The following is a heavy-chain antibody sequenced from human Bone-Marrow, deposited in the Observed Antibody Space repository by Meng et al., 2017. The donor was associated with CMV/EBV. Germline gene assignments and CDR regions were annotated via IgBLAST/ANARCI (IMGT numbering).Heavy chain of an antibody. CDR2: ISYDGSNK. D-gene: IGHD2-2*01. V-gene: IGHV3-30-3*01. CDR3: ARDRNIVVGYGMDV. J-gene: IGHJ6*02. Sequence: GESLKISCAASGFTFSSYAMHWVRQAPGKGLGWVAVISYDGSNKYYADSVKGRFTISRDNSKNTLYLQMNSLRAEDTAVYYCARDRNIVVGYGMDVWGQGTTVTVSS. CDR1: GFTFSSYA.